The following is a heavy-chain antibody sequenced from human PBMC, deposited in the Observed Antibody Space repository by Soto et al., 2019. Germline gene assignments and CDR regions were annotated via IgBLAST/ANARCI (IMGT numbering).Heavy chain of an antibody. D-gene: IGHD3-10*01. CDR1: GYTFTSYA. J-gene: IGHJ6*03. CDR2: INAGNVNT. Sequence: QVQLVQSGAEVKKPGASVKVSCKASGYTFTSYAMHWVRQAPGQRLEWMGWINAGNVNTKYSQKFQVRVTITRDTSASTAYMELSSLRSEDTAVYYCASTRRHQGITMVRGVPNYYYYMDVWGKGTTVTVSS. V-gene: IGHV1-3*01. CDR3: ASTRRHQGITMVRGVPNYYYYMDV.